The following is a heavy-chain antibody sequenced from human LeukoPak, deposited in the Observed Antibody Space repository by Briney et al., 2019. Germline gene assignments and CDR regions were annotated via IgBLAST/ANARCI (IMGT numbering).Heavy chain of an antibody. Sequence: GESLKISCKGSGYSFTSYWIGWVRQMPGKGLEWMGIIYPGDSDTRYSPSFQGQVTISADKSITTAYLQWSSLKASDTAMYYCARDVVVTGIGLSGYAFDIWGQGTMVTVSS. CDR1: GYSFTSYW. CDR2: IYPGDSDT. D-gene: IGHD2-21*02. V-gene: IGHV5-51*01. CDR3: ARDVVVTGIGLSGYAFDI. J-gene: IGHJ3*02.